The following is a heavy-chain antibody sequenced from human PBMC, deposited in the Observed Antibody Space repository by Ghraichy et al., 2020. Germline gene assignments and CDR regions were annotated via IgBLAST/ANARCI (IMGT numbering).Heavy chain of an antibody. CDR1: GFTLNDYA. D-gene: IGHD1-26*01. CDR3: TKEIKAGGLDY. CDR2: LYWNGHGA. Sequence: LSLTCAASGFTLNDYAMHWIRQAPGKGLEWVSGLYWNGHGAGYADSVRGRFTISRDNAKNSLYLEMNSLRPEDTAMYYCTKEIKAGGLDYWGPGTLVTVSS. J-gene: IGHJ4*02. V-gene: IGHV3-9*01.